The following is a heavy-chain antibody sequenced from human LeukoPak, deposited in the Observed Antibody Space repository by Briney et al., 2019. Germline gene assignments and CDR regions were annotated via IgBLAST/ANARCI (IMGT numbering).Heavy chain of an antibody. CDR2: ISAYNGNT. Sequence: ASVKVSCKASGYTFTSYGISWVRQAPGQGLEWMGWISAYNGNTNYAQKLQGRVTMTTDTSTSTAYMELRSLRSDDTAVYYCARDTDPMTNGLIDYWGHRTLVTVSS. CDR3: ARDTDPMTNGLIDY. J-gene: IGHJ4*01. V-gene: IGHV1-18*01. D-gene: IGHD3-22*01. CDR1: GYTFTSYG.